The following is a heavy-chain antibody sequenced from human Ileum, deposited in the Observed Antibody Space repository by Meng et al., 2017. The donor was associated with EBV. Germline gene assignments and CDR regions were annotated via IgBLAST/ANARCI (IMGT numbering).Heavy chain of an antibody. CDR3: ARGGWSLDY. J-gene: IGHJ4*02. CDR2: IYYSGST. Sequence: ESGPGLARPSLSLSLACSVFAVTISSINWGCLAQPQGMGLESIRYIYYSGSTNYTPYLKSTVTIYKYTSKNQFSLNLSSVTAADTAVYSCARGGWSLDYWGQGTLVTVSS. V-gene: IGHV4-59*08. D-gene: IGHD2-15*01. CDR1: AVTISSIN.